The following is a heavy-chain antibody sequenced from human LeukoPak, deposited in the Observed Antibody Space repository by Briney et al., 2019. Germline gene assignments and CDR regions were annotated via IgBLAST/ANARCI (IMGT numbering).Heavy chain of an antibody. J-gene: IGHJ5*02. CDR1: GFTFSSYA. Sequence: PGRSLRLSCAASGFTFSSYAMHWVRQAPGKGLEWVVVISYDGSNKYYADSVKGRFTISRDNSKNTLYLQMNSLRAEDTAVYYCAKDSQGETYNWFDPWGQGTLVTVSS. CDR3: AKDSQGETYNWFDP. CDR2: ISYDGSNK. V-gene: IGHV3-30*07. D-gene: IGHD3-16*01.